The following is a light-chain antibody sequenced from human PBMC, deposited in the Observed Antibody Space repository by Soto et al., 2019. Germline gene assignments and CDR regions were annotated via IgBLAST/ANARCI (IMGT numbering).Light chain of an antibody. J-gene: IGKJ2*01. CDR3: QQYANWPQT. V-gene: IGKV3-15*01. CDR2: GAS. CDR1: QSVASN. Sequence: EIVMTQSPATLSVSPGERATLSCRPSQSVASNLAWYRHKPGQAPRLLIYGASTRATGIPARFSGSGSGTEFTLTISSLQSEDFAVYYCQQYANWPQTFGQGTKLEIK.